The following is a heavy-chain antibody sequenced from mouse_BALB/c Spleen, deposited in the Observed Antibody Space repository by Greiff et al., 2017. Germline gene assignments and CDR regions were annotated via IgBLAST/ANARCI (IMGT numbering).Heavy chain of an antibody. J-gene: IGHJ4*01. CDR3: ARNWDYAMDY. CDR1: GYTFTDYY. Sequence: QVQLKQSGAELARPGASVKLSCKASGYTFTDYYINWVKQRTGQGLEWIGEIYPGSGNTYYNEKFKGKATLTADKSSSTAYMQLSSLTSEDSAVYFCARNWDYAMDYWGQGTSVTVSS. D-gene: IGHD4-1*01. CDR2: IYPGSGNT. V-gene: IGHV1-77*01.